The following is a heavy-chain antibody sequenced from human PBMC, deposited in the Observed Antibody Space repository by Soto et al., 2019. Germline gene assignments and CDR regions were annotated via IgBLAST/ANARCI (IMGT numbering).Heavy chain of an antibody. CDR3: ARDLYSGGWHEGFVDY. CDR1: GFIFGSYS. V-gene: IGHV3-48*01. CDR2: ISSSSGTT. Sequence: VQLVESGGGLVQPGGSLRLSCAASGFIFGSYSMNWVRQAPGKGLEWVAYISSSSGTTYYGDSLKGRFTISRDNAKNSLYLQMNSLRAEDTAVYYCARDLYSGGWHEGFVDYWGQGTLVTVSS. D-gene: IGHD6-19*01. J-gene: IGHJ4*02.